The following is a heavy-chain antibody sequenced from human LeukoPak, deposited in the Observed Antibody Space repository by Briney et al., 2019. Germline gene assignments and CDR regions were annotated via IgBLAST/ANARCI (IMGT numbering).Heavy chain of an antibody. J-gene: IGHJ4*02. CDR2: ISGYNGNT. CDR1: GYTFTSYG. V-gene: IGHV1-18*01. CDR3: ARDQRVIYYYDSSGSLDY. D-gene: IGHD3-22*01. Sequence: GASVKVSCKASGYTFTSYGISWVRQAPGQGLEWMGWISGYNGNTNYVQEIQGRVTMTTDTSTSTAYMELRSLRSDDTAVYYCARDQRVIYYYDSSGSLDYWGQGTLVTVSS.